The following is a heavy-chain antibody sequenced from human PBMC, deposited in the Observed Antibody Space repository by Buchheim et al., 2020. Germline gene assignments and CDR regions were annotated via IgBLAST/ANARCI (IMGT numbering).Heavy chain of an antibody. J-gene: IGHJ4*02. CDR1: GFTFSSYG. V-gene: IGHV3-30*18. Sequence: QVQLVESGGGVVQPGRSLRLSCAASGFTFSSYGMYWVRQAPGKGLEWVAVITNDGSNKYYADSVKGRFTISRDNSKNTLYLQMNSLRAEDTAVYYCSKDSIGNSPTFDYWGQGTL. D-gene: IGHD4-23*01. CDR3: SKDSIGNSPTFDY. CDR2: ITNDGSNK.